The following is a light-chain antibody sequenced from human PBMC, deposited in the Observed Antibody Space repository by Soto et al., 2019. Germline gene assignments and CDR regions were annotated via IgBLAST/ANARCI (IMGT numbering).Light chain of an antibody. J-gene: IGLJ2*01. Sequence: QSVLTQPPSASGTPGQRVTISCSGSSSNIGSNPVYWYQQFPGMAPKLLMYRSDPRPTGVSDRFSGSQSGTSASLAISGLRSDDEADYHCSARDDILSLVVFGGGTKLTVL. V-gene: IGLV1-47*01. CDR3: SARDDILSLVV. CDR2: RSD. CDR1: SSNIGSNP.